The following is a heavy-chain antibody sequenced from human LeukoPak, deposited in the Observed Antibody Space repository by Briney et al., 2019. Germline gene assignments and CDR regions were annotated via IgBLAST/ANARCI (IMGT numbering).Heavy chain of an antibody. CDR1: GFTFSDHS. Sequence: GGSLRLSCAASGFTFSDHSMNWVRQAPGKGPEWLSYISSDSSNIEYADSVKGRFTISRDNAKNSLYLQVNSLRDEDTAVYYCARDLTGLQFNYWGQGTLVTVSS. D-gene: IGHD2-15*01. CDR2: ISSDSSNI. J-gene: IGHJ4*02. V-gene: IGHV3-48*02. CDR3: ARDLTGLQFNY.